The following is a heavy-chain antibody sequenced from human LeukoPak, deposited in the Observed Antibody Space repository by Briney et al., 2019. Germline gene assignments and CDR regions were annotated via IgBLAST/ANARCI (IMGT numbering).Heavy chain of an antibody. Sequence: GGSLRLSCAASGFTFSSYWMHWVRQAPGKGLVWVSRINSDGSSTSYADSVKGRFTISRDNAKNTLYLQMNSLRAEDTAVYYCASGGGLGSTWFDPWGQGTLVTVSS. D-gene: IGHD3/OR15-3a*01. CDR1: GFTFSSYW. V-gene: IGHV3-74*01. CDR3: ASGGGLGSTWFDP. CDR2: INSDGSST. J-gene: IGHJ5*02.